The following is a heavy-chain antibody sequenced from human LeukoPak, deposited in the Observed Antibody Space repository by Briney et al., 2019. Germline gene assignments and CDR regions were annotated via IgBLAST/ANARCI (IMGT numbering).Heavy chain of an antibody. CDR3: ASYDGSGSYGFEDY. D-gene: IGHD3-10*01. J-gene: IGHJ4*02. CDR1: GYTFTSYG. CDR2: IIPIFGTA. Sequence: EASMKVSCKASGYTFTSYGISWVRQAPGQGLEWRGGIIPIFGTANYAQKFQGRVTITTDESTSTAYMELSSLRSEDTAVYYCASYDGSGSYGFEDYWGQGTLVTVSS. V-gene: IGHV1-69*05.